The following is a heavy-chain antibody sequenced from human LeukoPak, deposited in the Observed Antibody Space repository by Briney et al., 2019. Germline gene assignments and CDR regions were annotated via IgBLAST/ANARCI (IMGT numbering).Heavy chain of an antibody. Sequence: PGGSLRLSCAASGFTFSDYYMSWIRQAPGKGLEWVANIKDDGREKYYVDSVKGRFTISRDNAKNSLYLQMNSLRVEDTAVYYCARDWASGWDYWGQGTLVTVSS. CDR1: GFTFSDYY. J-gene: IGHJ4*02. V-gene: IGHV3-7*03. D-gene: IGHD6-19*01. CDR2: IKDDGREK. CDR3: ARDWASGWDY.